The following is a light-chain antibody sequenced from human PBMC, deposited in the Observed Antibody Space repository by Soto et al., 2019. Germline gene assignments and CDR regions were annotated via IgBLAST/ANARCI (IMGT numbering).Light chain of an antibody. CDR1: SSNIGSNY. V-gene: IGLV1-47*01. CDR3: AAWDDSLTGYV. CDR2: RNN. Sequence: QLVLTQPPSASETPGQRVTISCSGSSSNIGSNYVYWYQQPPGTAPKLLIYRNNQRPSGVPDRFSGSKSGTSASLAISGLRSEDEADYYCAAWDDSLTGYVFGTGTKVTVL. J-gene: IGLJ1*01.